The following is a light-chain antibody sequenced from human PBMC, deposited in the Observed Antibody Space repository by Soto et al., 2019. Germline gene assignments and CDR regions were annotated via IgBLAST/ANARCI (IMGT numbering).Light chain of an antibody. CDR3: SSFAGGATFV. CDR1: SNDIGGYNL. CDR2: EGS. Sequence: QSVLTQPASVSGSPGQSITISCTGTSNDIGGYNLVSWYQHHPGKAPKLLIYEGSQRPSGVSDRFSGSKSGNTASLTISALQPEDEADYSCSSFAGGATFVFGGGTKLTVL. V-gene: IGLV2-23*03. J-gene: IGLJ3*02.